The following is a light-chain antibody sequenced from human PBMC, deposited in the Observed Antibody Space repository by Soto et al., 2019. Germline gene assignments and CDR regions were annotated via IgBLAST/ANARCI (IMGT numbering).Light chain of an antibody. V-gene: IGLV2-14*01. CDR2: GVS. CDR1: SSDVGAYNR. J-gene: IGLJ2*01. Sequence: QSALTQPASVSGSPGQSITISCTGTSSDVGAYNRVSWYQQHSGKAPKLMIYGVSNRPSGVSNRFSGSKSGNTASLTISGLQAEDEADYYCSSQTGSATMVFGGGTKLTVL. CDR3: SSQTGSATMV.